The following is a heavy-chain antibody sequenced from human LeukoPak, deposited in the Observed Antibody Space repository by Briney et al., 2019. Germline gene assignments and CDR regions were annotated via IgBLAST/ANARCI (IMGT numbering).Heavy chain of an antibody. CDR3: TTRRQDGW. J-gene: IGHJ4*02. V-gene: IGHV3-15*01. D-gene: IGHD2-15*01. CDR2: IKSKIEGGTI. Sequence: KAGGSLRLSCVASGFTFSDAWMSWVRQAPGKGLEWVGRIKSKIEGGTIDYGAPVKGRFTISRDDSRNTLYLQMNSLKTEDTAVYYCTTRRQDGWWGKGTPVTVS. CDR1: GFTFSDAW.